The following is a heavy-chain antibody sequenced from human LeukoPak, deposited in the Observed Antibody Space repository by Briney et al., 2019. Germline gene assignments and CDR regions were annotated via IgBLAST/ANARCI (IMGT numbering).Heavy chain of an antibody. CDR2: ISGSGGST. D-gene: IGHD6-19*01. J-gene: IGHJ4*02. CDR1: GFTFSSYA. V-gene: IGHV3-23*01. Sequence: PGGSLRLSCAASGFTFSSYAMSWGRQAPGKGLEGVSGISGSGGSTYYADSVKGRFTISRDNSKNTLYLQMNSLRAEDTAVYYCAKRIEVAGPLGDWDQGTLVTVSS. CDR3: AKRIEVAGPLGD.